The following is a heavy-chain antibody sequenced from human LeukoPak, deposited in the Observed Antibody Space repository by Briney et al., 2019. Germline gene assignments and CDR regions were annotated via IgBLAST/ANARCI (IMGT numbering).Heavy chain of an antibody. CDR3: ARVNYGDFLYYFDY. Sequence: PSETLSLTCTVSGGSISSSSYYWGWIRQPPGKGLEWIGSIYYSGSTYYNPSLKSRVTISVDTSKNQFSLKLSSVTAADTAVYYCARVNYGDFLYYFDYWAREPWSPSPQ. V-gene: IGHV4-39*07. D-gene: IGHD4-17*01. CDR2: IYYSGST. J-gene: IGHJ4*02. CDR1: GGSISSSSYY.